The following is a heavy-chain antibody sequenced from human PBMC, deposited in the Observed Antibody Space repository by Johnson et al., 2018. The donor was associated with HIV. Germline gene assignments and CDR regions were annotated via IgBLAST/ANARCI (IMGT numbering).Heavy chain of an antibody. V-gene: IGHV3-33*06. Sequence: QVQLVESGGGLVQPGGSLRLSCAASGFTFSSYWMHWVRQAPGKGLEWLALIWYDGSNRYYADSVKGRFTISRDNSKNMLYLEVNSLRAEDTAVYYCAKESGYCSSSSGYGDAFDIWGQGTMVTVSS. CDR2: IWYDGSNR. D-gene: IGHD2-2*01. CDR1: GFTFSSYW. CDR3: AKESGYCSSSSGYGDAFDI. J-gene: IGHJ3*02.